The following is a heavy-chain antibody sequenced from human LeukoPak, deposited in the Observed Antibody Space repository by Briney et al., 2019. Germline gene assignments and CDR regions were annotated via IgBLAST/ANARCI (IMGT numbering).Heavy chain of an antibody. CDR3: ARAKIAARDPNNWFDP. CDR2: IYTSGST. CDR1: GGSISSGSYY. J-gene: IGHJ5*02. Sequence: SETLSLTCTVSGGSISSGSYYWSWIRQPAGKGLEWIGRIYTSGSTNYNPSLKSRVTISVDTSKNQFSLKLSSVTAADTAVYFCARAKIAARDPNNWFDPWGQGTLVTVSS. V-gene: IGHV4-61*02. D-gene: IGHD6-6*01.